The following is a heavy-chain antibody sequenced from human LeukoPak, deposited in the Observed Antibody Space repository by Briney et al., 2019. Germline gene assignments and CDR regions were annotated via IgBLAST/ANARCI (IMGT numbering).Heavy chain of an antibody. J-gene: IGHJ4*02. V-gene: IGHV1-8*01. CDR2: MDPNSGNT. Sequence: GASVKVSCKASGYTFTSYDINWLRQATGQGLEWMGWMDPNSGNTGYAQKFQGRVTMNRNTSISTAYMELSSLRSEDTAVYYCASSNMIRGVIAYWGQGTLVTVSS. CDR3: ASSNMIRGVIAY. CDR1: GYTFTSYD. D-gene: IGHD3-10*01.